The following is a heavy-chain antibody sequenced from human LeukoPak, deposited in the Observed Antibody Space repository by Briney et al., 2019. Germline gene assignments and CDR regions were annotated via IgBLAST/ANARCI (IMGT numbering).Heavy chain of an antibody. V-gene: IGHV3-23*01. Sequence: GGSLRLSCAASGFTFSSYAMSWVRQAPGKGLEWVSAISGSGGSTNYADSVKGRFTISRDNSKNTLYLQMNSLRAEDTAVYYCAKDAVAGNNYYYYYYMDVWGKGTTVTVSS. CDR3: AKDAVAGNNYYYYYYMDV. J-gene: IGHJ6*03. D-gene: IGHD6-19*01. CDR2: ISGSGGST. CDR1: GFTFSSYA.